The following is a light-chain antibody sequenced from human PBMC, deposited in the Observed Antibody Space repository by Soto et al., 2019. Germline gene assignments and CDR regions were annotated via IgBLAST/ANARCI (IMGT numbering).Light chain of an antibody. J-gene: IGKJ1*01. CDR3: MQTVQFPWT. CDR2: GVS. CDR1: QSLVFSDGKTY. Sequence: DIVMTQTPLSLSVTPGQPASISCKSSQSLVFSDGKTYFYWYLQKPGQPPQLLIYGVSNRFSGVPDRFSGSASGTDFTLKISRVEAEDIGIYYCMQTVQFPWTFGQGTKAEIK. V-gene: IGKV2D-29*01.